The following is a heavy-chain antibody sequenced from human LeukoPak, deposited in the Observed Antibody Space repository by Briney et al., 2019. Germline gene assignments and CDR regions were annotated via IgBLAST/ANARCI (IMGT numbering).Heavy chain of an antibody. J-gene: IGHJ5*02. V-gene: IGHV4-39*01. D-gene: IGHD2-8*01. CDR3: ARLIDIVLMVYAGWFDP. CDR2: IYYSGST. CDR1: GGSISSYY. Sequence: PSETLSLTCTVSGGSISSYYWGWIRQPPGKGLEWIGSIYYSGSTYYNPSLKSRVTISVDTSKNQFSLKLSSVTAADTAVYYCARLIDIVLMVYAGWFDPWGRGTLVTVSS.